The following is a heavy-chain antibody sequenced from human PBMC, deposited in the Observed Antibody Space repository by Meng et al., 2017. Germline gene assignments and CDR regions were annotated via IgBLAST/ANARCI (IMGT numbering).Heavy chain of an antibody. CDR1: GFTFSSYA. D-gene: IGHD3-16*01. J-gene: IGHJ4*02. V-gene: IGHV3-23*01. CDR3: AKDRGKDAGTYFDY. Sequence: LSLTCAASGFTFSSYAMSWVRQAPGKGLEWVSAISGSGGSTYYADSVKGRFTISRDNSKNTLYLQMNSLRAEDTAVYYCAKDRGKDAGTYFDYRGQGTLVTVSS. CDR2: ISGSGGST.